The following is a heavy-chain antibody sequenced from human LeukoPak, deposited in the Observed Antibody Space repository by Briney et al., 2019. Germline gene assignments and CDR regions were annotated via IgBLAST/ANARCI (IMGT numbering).Heavy chain of an antibody. Sequence: ASVKVSCKVSGYTLTELSMQWVRQAPGKGLEWMGGFDPEDGETIYAQKVQGRVTMTEDTSTDTAYMELSSLRSEDTAVYYCATDSVATNFGHAFDIWGQGTMVTVSS. CDR3: ATDSVATNFGHAFDI. CDR1: GYTLTELS. J-gene: IGHJ3*02. CDR2: FDPEDGET. V-gene: IGHV1-24*01. D-gene: IGHD5-12*01.